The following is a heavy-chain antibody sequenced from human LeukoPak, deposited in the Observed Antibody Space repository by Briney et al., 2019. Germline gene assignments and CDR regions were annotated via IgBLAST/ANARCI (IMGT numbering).Heavy chain of an antibody. CDR2: IYYSGST. Sequence: PSDTLSLTCTVSGGSISSSCYYGGWIRQPPGKGLEWIGSIYYSGSTYYNPSLKSRVTISVDTSKNQFSLKLSSVTAADTAVYYCARHEDCSSTSCYTWYSSSWYPSQYFQHWGQGTLVTVSS. CDR3: ARHEDCSSTSCYTWYSSSWYPSQYFQH. CDR1: GGSISSSCYY. D-gene: IGHD2-2*02. V-gene: IGHV4-39*01. J-gene: IGHJ1*01.